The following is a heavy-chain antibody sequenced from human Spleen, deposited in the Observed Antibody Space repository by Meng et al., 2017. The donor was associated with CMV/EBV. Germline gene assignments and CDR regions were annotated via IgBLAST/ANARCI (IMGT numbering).Heavy chain of an antibody. D-gene: IGHD2-15*01. CDR1: GFTFDDHG. J-gene: IGHJ4*02. CDR2: INWNGDTT. CDR3: ARDREGGGYFDC. Sequence: GESLKISCAASGFTFDDHGMSWVRQAPGKGLEYVSGINWNGDTTGYADSVKGRFSISRDNAKNSLYLQMNSLRAEDTAVYYCARDREGGGYFDCWGQGTLVTVSS. V-gene: IGHV3-20*04.